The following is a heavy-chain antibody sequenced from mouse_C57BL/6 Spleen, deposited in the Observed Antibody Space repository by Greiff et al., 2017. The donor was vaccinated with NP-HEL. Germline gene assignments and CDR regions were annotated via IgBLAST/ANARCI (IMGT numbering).Heavy chain of an antibody. J-gene: IGHJ3*01. CDR1: GYTFTSYW. CDR3: AIERAY. CDR2: IDPSDSYT. Sequence: QVQLQQPGAELVRPGTSVKLSCKASGYTFTSYWMHWVKQRPGQGLEWIGVIDPSDSYTNYNQKFKGKATLTVDTSSSTAYMQLSSLTSEDSAVYYCAIERAYWGQGTLVTVSA. V-gene: IGHV1-59*01.